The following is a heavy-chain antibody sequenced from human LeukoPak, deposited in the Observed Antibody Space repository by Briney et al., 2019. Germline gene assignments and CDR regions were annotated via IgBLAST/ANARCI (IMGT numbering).Heavy chain of an antibody. CDR1: GAIFTSDW. D-gene: IGHD1-1*01. V-gene: IGHV5-10-1*01. Sequence: RGEPLQISGKSPGAIFTSDWITVLRELRREPVLSRGRIDPTDSYSNYSPSFQGQVTMSTDKSTSTAYLQWSSLKASDTAMYYCAREAPGTINWFDRWGQGTLVTVSS. CDR2: IDPTDSYS. J-gene: IGHJ5*02. CDR3: AREAPGTINWFDR.